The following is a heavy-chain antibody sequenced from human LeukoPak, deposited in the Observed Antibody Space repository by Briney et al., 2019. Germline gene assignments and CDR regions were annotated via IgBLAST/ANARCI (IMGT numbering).Heavy chain of an antibody. CDR2: ISWNSGSI. CDR3: AKDIGGGSPFEAFDI. V-gene: IGHV3-9*03. D-gene: IGHD3-3*01. CDR1: GFTFDDYA. Sequence: VRSLRLSCAASGFTFDDYAMHWVRQAPGKGLEWVSGISWNSGSIGYADSVKGRFTISRDNAKNSLYLQMNSLRAEDMALYYCAKDIGGGSPFEAFDIWGQGTMVTVSS. J-gene: IGHJ3*02.